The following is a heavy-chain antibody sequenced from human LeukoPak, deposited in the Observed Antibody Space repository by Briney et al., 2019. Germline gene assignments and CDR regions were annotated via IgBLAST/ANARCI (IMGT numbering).Heavy chain of an antibody. CDR1: GYSISRGYY. D-gene: IGHD1-1*01. CDR2: IYHSGST. V-gene: IGHV4-38-2*02. Sequence: PSETLSLTCTVSGYSISRGYYWGWIRQPPGKGLEWIGSIYHSGSTYYNPSLKSRVTISVDTSKNQFSLRLSSVTAADTAVYYCARDLLATTGAEPFEPWGQGTLVTVSS. J-gene: IGHJ5*02. CDR3: ARDLLATTGAEPFEP.